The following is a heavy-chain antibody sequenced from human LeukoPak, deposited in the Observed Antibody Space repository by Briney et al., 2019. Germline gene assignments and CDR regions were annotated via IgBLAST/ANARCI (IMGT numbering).Heavy chain of an antibody. Sequence: SVKVSCKASGGTFSSYAISWVRQAPGQGLEWTGGIIPIFGTANYAQKFQGRVTITADKSTSTAYMELSSLRSEDTAVYYCARGGFSGEWFSDLDYWGQGTLVTVSS. D-gene: IGHD3-3*01. CDR1: GGTFSSYA. CDR3: ARGGFSGEWFSDLDY. CDR2: IIPIFGTA. V-gene: IGHV1-69*06. J-gene: IGHJ4*02.